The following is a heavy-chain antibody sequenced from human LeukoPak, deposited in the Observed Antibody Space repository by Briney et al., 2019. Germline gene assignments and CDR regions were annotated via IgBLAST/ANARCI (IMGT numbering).Heavy chain of an antibody. CDR3: AREILAPGKTHDY. Sequence: GGSLRLSCAASGFIFSDYYMSWIRQAPGKGLEWISYIGDSGRTIYYADSVKGRFTISRDNAKNTLFLQINSLRAEDTAVYYCAREILAPGKTHDYWGQGTLVTVSS. V-gene: IGHV3-11*04. J-gene: IGHJ4*02. CDR1: GFIFSDYY. CDR2: IGDSGRTI.